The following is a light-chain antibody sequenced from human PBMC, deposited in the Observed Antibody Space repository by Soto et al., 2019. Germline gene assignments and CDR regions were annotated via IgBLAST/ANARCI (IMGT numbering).Light chain of an antibody. CDR3: QQYNSYSWT. Sequence: DIQMTQSPSTLSASVGDRVTITCRASQNLDTWLAWYQQKPGKAPKLLIYDASSLHTGVPSRFSGSGSGTDFTLTISSLQPDDFATYYCQQYNSYSWTFGQGTKVDIK. CDR2: DAS. J-gene: IGKJ1*01. CDR1: QNLDTW. V-gene: IGKV1-5*01.